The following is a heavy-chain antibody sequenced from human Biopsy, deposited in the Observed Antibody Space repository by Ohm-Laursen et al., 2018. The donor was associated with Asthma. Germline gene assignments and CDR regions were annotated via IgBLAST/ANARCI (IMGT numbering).Heavy chain of an antibody. CDR2: LTGDGSQK. CDR3: ARVFESSEWGPFYHFGLDV. CDR1: GFTFGNFW. D-gene: IGHD6-25*01. V-gene: IGHV3-7*03. J-gene: IGHJ6*02. Sequence: SLRLSCAASGFTFGNFWMSWARQTPGKGLEWVATLTGDGSQKFYVDSVTGRFTISRDNSKNSLFLQMGSLRAEDTAIYYCARVFESSEWGPFYHFGLDVWGQGTTVAVSS.